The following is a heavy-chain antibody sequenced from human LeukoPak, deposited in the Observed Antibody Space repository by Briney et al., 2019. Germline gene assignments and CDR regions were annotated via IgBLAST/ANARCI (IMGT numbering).Heavy chain of an antibody. V-gene: IGHV1-69*01. CDR1: GGTFSSYA. D-gene: IGHD2-15*01. J-gene: IGHJ5*02. CDR3: ARAPDLYCSGGSCYNEFDP. Sequence: GSSVKVSCKASGGTFSSYAISWVRQAPGQGLEWMGGIIPIFGTANYAQKFQGRVTITADESTRTAYMELSSLRSEDTAVYYCARAPDLYCSGGSCYNEFDPWGQGTLVTVSS. CDR2: IIPIFGTA.